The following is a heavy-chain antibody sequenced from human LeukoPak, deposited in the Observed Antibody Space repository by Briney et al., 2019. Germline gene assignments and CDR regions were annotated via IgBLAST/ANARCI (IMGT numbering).Heavy chain of an antibody. Sequence: GGSLRLSCAASGFTFSSYGMSWVRQAPGKGLEWVSGISGSGGSTYYADSVKGRFTISRDNSKNTLYLQMNSLRAEDTAVYYCAKRFRPYSSGWPCFDYWGQGTLVTVSS. J-gene: IGHJ4*02. V-gene: IGHV3-23*01. D-gene: IGHD6-19*01. CDR1: GFTFSSYG. CDR3: AKRFRPYSSGWPCFDY. CDR2: ISGSGGST.